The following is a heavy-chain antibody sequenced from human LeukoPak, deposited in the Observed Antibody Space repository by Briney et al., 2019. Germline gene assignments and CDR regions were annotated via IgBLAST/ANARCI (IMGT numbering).Heavy chain of an antibody. Sequence: GGSLRLSCAAAGFSFSIYAMSWVRQAPGKGLKCVSAISGSGGSTYYADSVKGRFTISRDNSKNTLYLQMNSPRAEDTAVYYCAKATGNYREYYFDYWGQGTLVTVSS. D-gene: IGHD1-7*01. CDR3: AKATGNYREYYFDY. CDR1: GFSFSIYA. CDR2: ISGSGGST. J-gene: IGHJ4*02. V-gene: IGHV3-23*01.